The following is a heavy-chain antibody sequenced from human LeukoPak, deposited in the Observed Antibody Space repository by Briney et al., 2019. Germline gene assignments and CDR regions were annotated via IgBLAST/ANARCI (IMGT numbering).Heavy chain of an antibody. CDR1: GFTFSSYG. CDR3: AKEGVYCSSTSCYWAYYYMDV. V-gene: IGHV3-30*02. J-gene: IGHJ6*03. Sequence: GGSLRLSCAASGFTFSSYGMHWVRQAPGKGLEWVAFIRYDGSNKYYADSVKGRFTISRDNSKNTLYLQMNSLRAEDTAVYYCAKEGVYCSSTSCYWAYYYMDVWGKGTTVTVSS. D-gene: IGHD2-2*01. CDR2: IRYDGSNK.